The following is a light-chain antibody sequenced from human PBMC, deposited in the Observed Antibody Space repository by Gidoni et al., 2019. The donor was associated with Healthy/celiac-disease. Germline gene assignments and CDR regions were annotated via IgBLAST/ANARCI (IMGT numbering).Light chain of an antibody. V-gene: IGKV1-33*01. J-gene: IGKJ3*01. CDR1: QAISNY. CDR3: QQYDNLPRFT. CDR2: DAS. Sequence: DIPMTQSPSSLSASVGDRVTITCQASQAISNYLNWYQQKPRKAPKLLIYDASNLETGVPSRFSGSGSGTDFTFTISSLQPEDIATYYCQQYDNLPRFTFGPGTKVDIK.